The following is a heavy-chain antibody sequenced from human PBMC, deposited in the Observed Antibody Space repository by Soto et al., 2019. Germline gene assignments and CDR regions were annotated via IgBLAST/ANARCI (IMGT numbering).Heavy chain of an antibody. J-gene: IGHJ4*02. V-gene: IGHV4-39*01. CDR3: ASRITFDY. CDR1: GGSISSSSYY. Sequence: ETLSLTCSVSGGSISSSSYYWGWIRQPPGKGLEWIGSIYSSGSTYYNPSLKSRVTISVDTSKNQFSLKLSSVTAADTAVYYCASRITFDYWGQGTLVTVSS. D-gene: IGHD3-16*01. CDR2: IYSSGST.